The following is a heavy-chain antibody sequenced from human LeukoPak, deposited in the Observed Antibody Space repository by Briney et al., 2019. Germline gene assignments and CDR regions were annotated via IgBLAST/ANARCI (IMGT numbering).Heavy chain of an antibody. J-gene: IGHJ6*03. CDR3: ARETYSSGWYVYYYYYMDV. Sequence: PGGSLRLSCAASGFTFSSYAMHWVRQAPGKGLEYVSAISSNGGSTYYANSVKGRFTISRDNSKNTLYLQMGSLRAEDMAVYYCARETYSSGWYVYYYYYMDVWGKGTTVTVSS. CDR2: ISSNGGST. V-gene: IGHV3-64*01. CDR1: GFTFSSYA. D-gene: IGHD6-19*01.